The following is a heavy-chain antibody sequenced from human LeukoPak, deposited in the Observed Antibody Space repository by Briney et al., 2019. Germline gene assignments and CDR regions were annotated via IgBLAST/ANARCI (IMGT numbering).Heavy chain of an antibody. J-gene: IGHJ4*02. D-gene: IGHD5-24*01. CDR2: ISSSASTI. CDR1: GFTFSDYY. V-gene: IGHV3-11*01. CDR3: ASQGRRDGYNPLVY. Sequence: PGGSLRLSCAASGFTFSDYYMSWIRQAPGKGLEWVSCISSSASTIDYADSVKGRFTISRDNAKNSLYLQMNSLRAEDTAVYYSASQGRRDGYNPLVYWGQGTLVTVSS.